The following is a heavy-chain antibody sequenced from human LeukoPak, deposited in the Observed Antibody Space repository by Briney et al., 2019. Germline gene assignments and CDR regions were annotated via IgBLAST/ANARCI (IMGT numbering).Heavy chain of an antibody. CDR1: GFTFSNAW. CDR2: INHSGST. D-gene: IGHD3-16*01. CDR3: ARGGGEFGGYYMDV. J-gene: IGHJ6*03. V-gene: IGHV4-34*01. Sequence: GSLRLSCAASGFTFSNAWMSWVRQAPGKGLEWIGEINHSGSTNYNPSLKSRVTISVDTSKNQFSLKLSSVTAADTAVYYCARGGGEFGGYYMDVWDKGTTVTVSS.